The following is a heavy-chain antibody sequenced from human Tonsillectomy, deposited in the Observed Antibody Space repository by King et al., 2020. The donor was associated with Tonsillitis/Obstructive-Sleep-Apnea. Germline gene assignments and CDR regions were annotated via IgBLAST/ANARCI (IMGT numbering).Heavy chain of an antibody. Sequence: VQLVESGGGVVQPGRSLRLSCAASGFTFSSYAMHWVRQAPGKGLEWVAVISYNGNNKYYADSVKGRFTLSRDNSKNPLYLQMNSLRAEDPAVYYCSPLPRPGFGGAFGYWGQGTLVTVSS. V-gene: IGHV3-30*04. D-gene: IGHD3-10*01. CDR3: SPLPRPGFGGAFGY. CDR2: ISYNGNNK. CDR1: GFTFSSYA. J-gene: IGHJ4*02.